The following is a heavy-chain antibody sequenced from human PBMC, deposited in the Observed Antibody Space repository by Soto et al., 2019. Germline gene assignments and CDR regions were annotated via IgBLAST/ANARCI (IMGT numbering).Heavy chain of an antibody. D-gene: IGHD6-19*01. Sequence: PGGSLRLSCAASGFTFSNAWMNWVRQAPGKGLEWVGRIKSKTDGGTTDYAAPVKGRFTISRDDSKNTLYLQMNSLKTEDTAVYYCTTDPTLLGIAVAGTLSYYYGMDVWGQGTTVTVSS. CDR1: GFTFSNAW. CDR3: TTDPTLLGIAVAGTLSYYYGMDV. J-gene: IGHJ6*02. CDR2: IKSKTDGGTT. V-gene: IGHV3-15*07.